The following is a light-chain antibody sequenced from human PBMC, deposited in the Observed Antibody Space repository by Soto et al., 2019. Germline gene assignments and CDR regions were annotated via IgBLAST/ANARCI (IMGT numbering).Light chain of an antibody. J-gene: IGKJ5*01. CDR3: QQDNSFPIP. CDR1: PGISSW. Sequence: DIQMPQSPSPVPALVRIRGTITCRASPGISSWLAWYQQKPGKAPKLLIYAASSLQSGVPSRFSGSGSGTDFTLTISSLQPEEGATDDCQQDNSFPIPFGQETRLEI. V-gene: IGKV1-12*01. CDR2: AAS.